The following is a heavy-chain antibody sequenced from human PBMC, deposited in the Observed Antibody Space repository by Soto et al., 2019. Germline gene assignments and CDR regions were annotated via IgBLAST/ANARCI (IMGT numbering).Heavy chain of an antibody. J-gene: IGHJ5*02. CDR3: ARELSGYYLNWFDP. Sequence: SVKVSCKASGGTFSSYAISWVRQAPGQGLEWMGGIIPIFGTANYAQKFQGRVTITADKSTSTAYMELSSLRSEDTAVYYCARELSGYYLNWFDPWGQGTLLTVSS. V-gene: IGHV1-69*06. CDR2: IIPIFGTA. CDR1: GGTFSSYA. D-gene: IGHD3-22*01.